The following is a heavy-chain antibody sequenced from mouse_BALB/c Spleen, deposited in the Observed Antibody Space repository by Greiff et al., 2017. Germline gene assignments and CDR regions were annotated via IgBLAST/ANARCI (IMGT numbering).Heavy chain of an antibody. CDR1: GFTFSNYW. Sequence: EVKLVESGGGLVQPGGSMKLSCVASGFTFSNYWMNWVRQSPEKGLEWVAEIRLKSNNYATHYAESVKGRFTISRDDSKSSVYLQMNNLRAEDTGIYYCTRGEGDAMDYWGQGTSVTVSS. CDR3: TRGEGDAMDY. V-gene: IGHV6-6*02. CDR2: IRLKSNNYAT. J-gene: IGHJ4*01.